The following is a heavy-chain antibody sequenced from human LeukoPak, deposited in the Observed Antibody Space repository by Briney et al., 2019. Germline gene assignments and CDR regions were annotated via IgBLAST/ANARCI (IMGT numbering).Heavy chain of an antibody. CDR3: ARGIEIQLWLGAFDI. CDR1: GGSFSGYY. J-gene: IGHJ3*02. Sequence: KSSETLSLTCAVYGGSFSGYYWSWIRQPPGKGLEWIGEINHSGSTNYNPSLKSRVTISVDTSKNQFSLKLSSVTAADTAVYYCARGIEIQLWLGAFDIWGQGTMVTVSS. CDR2: INHSGST. V-gene: IGHV4-34*01. D-gene: IGHD5-18*01.